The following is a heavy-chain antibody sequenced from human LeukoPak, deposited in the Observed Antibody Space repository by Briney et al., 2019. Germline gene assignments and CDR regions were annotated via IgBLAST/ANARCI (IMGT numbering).Heavy chain of an antibody. CDR2: MNPNSGNT. CDR3: ARVCQRWLQLLGY. D-gene: IGHD5-24*01. J-gene: IGHJ4*02. Sequence: GASVKVSCKASGYTFTSYDINWVRQATGQGLEWMGWMNPNSGNTGYAQKFQGRVTMTRNTSISTAYMELSSLRSEDTAVYYCARVCQRWLQLLGYWGQGTLVTVSS. CDR1: GYTFTSYD. V-gene: IGHV1-8*01.